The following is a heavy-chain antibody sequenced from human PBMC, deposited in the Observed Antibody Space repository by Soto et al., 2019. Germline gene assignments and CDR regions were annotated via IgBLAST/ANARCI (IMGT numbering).Heavy chain of an antibody. CDR3: PSRGSGSSSHY. D-gene: IGHD1-26*01. CDR2: ISGSGGST. V-gene: IGHV3-23*01. Sequence: EVQLLESGGGLVQPGGSLRLSCAASGFTFSSYAMRWVRQAPGKGLEWVSAISGSGGSTYYADSVKGRFTISRDNSKNTLYLQMNSLRAEDTAVYYFPSRGSGSSSHYWGQGTLVTLSS. CDR1: GFTFSSYA. J-gene: IGHJ4*02.